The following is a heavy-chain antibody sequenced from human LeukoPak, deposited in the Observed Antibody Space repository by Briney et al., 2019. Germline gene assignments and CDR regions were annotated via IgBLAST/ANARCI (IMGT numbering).Heavy chain of an antibody. CDR2: IYYSGNA. J-gene: IGHJ4*02. CDR1: GGSFSSYY. Sequence: SETLSLTCTVSGGSFSSYYWSWIRQPPGKGLEWIGYIYYSGNANYNPSLESRATISVHTSQNQFSLKLTSVTAVDTAVYYCASTNFDLLTGYDNWGQGTLVTVSS. CDR3: ASTNFDLLTGYDN. V-gene: IGHV4-59*01. D-gene: IGHD3-9*01.